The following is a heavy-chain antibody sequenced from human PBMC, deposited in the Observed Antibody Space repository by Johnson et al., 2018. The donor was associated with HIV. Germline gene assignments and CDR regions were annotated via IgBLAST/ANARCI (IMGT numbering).Heavy chain of an antibody. CDR1: GFTFSSYW. V-gene: IGHV3-30-3*01. CDR3: ASGQNAFDI. J-gene: IGHJ3*02. CDR2: ISYDGSNK. Sequence: QVQLVESGGGLVQPGGSLRLSCAASGFTFSSYWMSWVRQAPGKGLEWVAVISYDGSNKYYADSVKGRFTISRDNSKNTLYLQMNSLRAEDTAVYYCASGQNAFDIWGQGTMVTVSS.